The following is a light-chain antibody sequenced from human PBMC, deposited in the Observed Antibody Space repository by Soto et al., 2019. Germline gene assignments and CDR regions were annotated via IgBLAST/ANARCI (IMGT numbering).Light chain of an antibody. CDR1: QSISTW. J-gene: IGKJ1*01. Sequence: DIQMTQSPSTLSASVGVRVTITCRASQSISTWLAWYQQKPGKAPKLLIYIASSLESGVPSRFSGSGSGTEFTLTISSLQPADFATYYCQHYNNHSPGTFGQGTKVDIK. CDR2: IAS. V-gene: IGKV1-5*03. CDR3: QHYNNHSPGT.